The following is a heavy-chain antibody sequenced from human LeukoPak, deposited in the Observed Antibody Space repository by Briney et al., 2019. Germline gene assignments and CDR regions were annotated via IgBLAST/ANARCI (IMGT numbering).Heavy chain of an antibody. CDR3: ARGRNYYDSSGYYYYFDY. CDR1: GGSFSGYY. CDR2: INHSGST. Sequence: KASETLSLTCAVYGGSFSGYYWSWIRQPPGKGLEWIGEINHSGSTNYNPSLKSRVTISVDTSKNQFSLKLSSVTAADTAVYYCARGRNYYDSSGYYYYFDYWGQGTLVTVSS. V-gene: IGHV4-34*01. J-gene: IGHJ4*02. D-gene: IGHD3-22*01.